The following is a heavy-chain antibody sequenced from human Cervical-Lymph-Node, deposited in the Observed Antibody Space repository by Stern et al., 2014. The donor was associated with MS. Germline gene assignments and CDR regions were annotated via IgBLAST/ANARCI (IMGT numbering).Heavy chain of an antibody. J-gene: IGHJ4*02. Sequence: VQLVQSGGGVVQPGRSLRLSCAASGFVFRRYALHWVRQAPGKGLEWLALISYDGRDKYYTDSVKGRCTVSRDNSNNTVDLEMNSLRLEDTAVYYCAKGGSGSYLDWGQGSLVTVSS. V-gene: IGHV3-30*04. D-gene: IGHD1-26*01. CDR1: GFVFRRYA. CDR2: ISYDGRDK. CDR3: AKGGSGSYLD.